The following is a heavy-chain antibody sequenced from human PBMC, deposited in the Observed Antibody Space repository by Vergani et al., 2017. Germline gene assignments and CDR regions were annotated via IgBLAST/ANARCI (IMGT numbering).Heavy chain of an antibody. Sequence: EVQLVESGGGLVKPGGSLRLSCAASGFTFSSYWMHWVRQAPGKGLVWVSRINSDGSSTSYADSVKGRFTISRDNAKNTLYLQMNSLRAEDTAVYYCARAAPSYCGGDCYGDAFDIWGQGTMVTVSS. V-gene: IGHV3-74*02. CDR2: INSDGSST. J-gene: IGHJ3*02. CDR1: GFTFSSYW. D-gene: IGHD2-21*02. CDR3: ARAAPSYCGGDCYGDAFDI.